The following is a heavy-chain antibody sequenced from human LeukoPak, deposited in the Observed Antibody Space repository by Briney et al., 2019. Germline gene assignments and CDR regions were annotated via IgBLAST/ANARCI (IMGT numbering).Heavy chain of an antibody. CDR1: GYTFTSYA. CDR2: INAGNGNT. Sequence: ASVKVSCKASGYTFTSYAMHWVRQAPGQRLEWMGWINAGNGNTKYSQKFQGRVTITRDTSASTAYMGLSSLRSEDTAVYYCARDYSGSYYRNTFDYWGQGTLVTVSS. CDR3: ARDYSGSYYRNTFDY. D-gene: IGHD1-26*01. V-gene: IGHV1-3*01. J-gene: IGHJ4*02.